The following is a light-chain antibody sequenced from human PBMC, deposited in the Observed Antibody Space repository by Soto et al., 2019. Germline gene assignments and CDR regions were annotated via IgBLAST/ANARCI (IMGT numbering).Light chain of an antibody. CDR1: QDISNY. CDR3: QQYDDFPLT. CDR2: DAS. J-gene: IGKJ5*01. Sequence: DIEMTQSPSSLSASVGDRVTITCQASQDISNYLNWYQQKTGRAPKLLIYDASNLESGVSSRFSGSRSGTDFSLTIDSLQPDDFATYYCQQYDDFPLTFGQGTRL. V-gene: IGKV1-33*01.